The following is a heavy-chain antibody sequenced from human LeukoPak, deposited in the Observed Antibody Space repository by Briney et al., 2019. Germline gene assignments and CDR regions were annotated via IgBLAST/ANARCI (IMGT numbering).Heavy chain of an antibody. D-gene: IGHD3-10*01. Sequence: PGGSLRLSCAASGFTFSNYNMNWVRQTPGKGLEWVSSITRDSIYTFYADSVKGRFTISRDNAKNSLYLQMNSLRAEDTAVYYCARDAMVRGDPLDYWGQGTLVTVSS. CDR3: ARDAMVRGDPLDY. J-gene: IGHJ4*02. CDR1: GFTFSNYN. V-gene: IGHV3-21*01. CDR2: ITRDSIYT.